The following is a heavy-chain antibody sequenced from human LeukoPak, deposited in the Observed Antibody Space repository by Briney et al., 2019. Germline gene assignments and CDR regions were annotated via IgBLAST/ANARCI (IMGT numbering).Heavy chain of an antibody. Sequence: GGSLRLSCAASGFTFSSYAMSWVRQAPGKGLEWVSAISGSGGSTYYADSVKGRFTISRDNSKNTLYLQMNSLRVEDTAVYYCAKGHIVVVPAAYFDYWGQGTLVTVSS. J-gene: IGHJ4*02. CDR2: ISGSGGST. V-gene: IGHV3-23*01. D-gene: IGHD2-2*01. CDR1: GFTFSSYA. CDR3: AKGHIVVVPAAYFDY.